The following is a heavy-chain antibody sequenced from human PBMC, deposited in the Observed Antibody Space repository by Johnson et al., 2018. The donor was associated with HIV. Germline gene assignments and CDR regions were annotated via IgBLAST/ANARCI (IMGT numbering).Heavy chain of an antibody. CDR3: AKDLDSSSWGAFDI. D-gene: IGHD6-6*01. V-gene: IGHV3-7*01. J-gene: IGHJ3*02. CDR1: GFTFSSYW. CDR2: IKQDGSEN. Sequence: MLLVESWGGLVQPGGSLRLSCAASGFTFSSYWMSWVRQAPGKGLEWVANIKQDGSENYYADSVTGRFTISRDNSKNTLYLQMNSLRAEDTAVYYCAKDLDSSSWGAFDIWGQGTMVTVSS.